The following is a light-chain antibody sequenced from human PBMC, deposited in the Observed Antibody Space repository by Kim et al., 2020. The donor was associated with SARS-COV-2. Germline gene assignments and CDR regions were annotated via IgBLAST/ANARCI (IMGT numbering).Light chain of an antibody. CDR2: SAS. CDR1: QVINNY. CDR3: QKYHSAPWT. Sequence: DIQMTQSPSSLSASVGDTVSITCRASQVINNYVAWYQQKPGDIPRLLIHSASTLQSGVPSRFSGSGSGTDFTLTISGLQPEDVATYFCQKYHSAPWTFGQGTKVDIK. V-gene: IGKV1-27*01. J-gene: IGKJ1*01.